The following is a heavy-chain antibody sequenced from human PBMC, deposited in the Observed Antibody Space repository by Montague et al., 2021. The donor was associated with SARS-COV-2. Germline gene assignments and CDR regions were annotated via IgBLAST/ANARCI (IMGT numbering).Heavy chain of an antibody. CDR1: GDSFNSPRYY. CDR2: SYYSGTT. V-gene: IGHV4-39*01. Sequence: SETLSLTCTVSGDSFNSPRYYCAWIRQPPGKGLEWIGNSYYSGTTYDNPSLRSRVTISVDTSKTQFSLKMNSVTAADTAVYYCARGSYGAGSYHAFDIWGQGTVVAVSS. D-gene: IGHD3-10*01. CDR3: ARGSYGAGSYHAFDI. J-gene: IGHJ3*02.